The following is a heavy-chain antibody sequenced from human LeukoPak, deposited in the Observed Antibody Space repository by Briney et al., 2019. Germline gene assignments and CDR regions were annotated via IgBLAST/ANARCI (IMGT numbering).Heavy chain of an antibody. Sequence: GGSLRLSCVASGFTFSYSWMSWVRQAPGKGLEWVGRIKSKSDGGTADYAAVVKARFIISRDDSKDTLYLQMNSLKTEDTGIYHCAEFNTRDASEIWGQGTMVTVSS. J-gene: IGHJ3*02. V-gene: IGHV3-15*01. CDR3: AEFNTRDASEI. CDR1: GFTFSYSW. D-gene: IGHD1-26*01. CDR2: IKSKSDGGTA.